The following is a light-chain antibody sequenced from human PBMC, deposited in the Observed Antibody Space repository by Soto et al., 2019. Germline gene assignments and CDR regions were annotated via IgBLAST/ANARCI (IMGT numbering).Light chain of an antibody. J-gene: IGKJ5*01. V-gene: IGKV3-11*01. CDR1: QSVSNF. CDR2: DAS. Sequence: EIVLTQSPGTLSLSPVERATLSCMASQSVSNFLAWYQQKPGQAPRLLIYDASNRATGIPARFSGSGSGTDFTLTIRSLEPEDFAIYYCQQRANWPLTTFGHGTRLEIK. CDR3: QQRANWPLTT.